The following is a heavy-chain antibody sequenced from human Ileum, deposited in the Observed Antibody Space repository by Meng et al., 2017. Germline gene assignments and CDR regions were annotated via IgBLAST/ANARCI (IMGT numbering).Heavy chain of an antibody. CDR3: GRGPASFYFDF. J-gene: IGHJ4*01. CDR1: GFTFSNYA. Sequence: QVQFVQSGAEVKKPGASVRISCKASGFTFSNYAIYWVRQAPGQSLEWLGWIHAGSGDTKFSQTFQGRLTFDRDTSADTVYMELSSLTSGDRAVYYCGRGPASFYFDFLGQGTLVTVSS. V-gene: IGHV1-3*01. D-gene: IGHD6-6*01. CDR2: IHAGSGDT.